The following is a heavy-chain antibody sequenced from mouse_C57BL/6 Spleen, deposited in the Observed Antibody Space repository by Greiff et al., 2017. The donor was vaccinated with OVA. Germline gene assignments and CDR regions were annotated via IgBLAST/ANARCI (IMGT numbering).Heavy chain of an antibody. J-gene: IGHJ4*01. V-gene: IGHV1-42*01. CDR3: ARRSYWYAMDY. D-gene: IGHD1-1*01. CDR1: GYSFTGYY. CDR2: INPSTGGT. Sequence: VQLQQSGPELVKPGASVKISCKASGYSFTGYYMNWVKQSPEKSLEWIGEINPSTGGTTYNQKFKAKATLTVDKSSSTAYMQLKSLTSEDSAVDYCARRSYWYAMDYWGQGTSVTVSS.